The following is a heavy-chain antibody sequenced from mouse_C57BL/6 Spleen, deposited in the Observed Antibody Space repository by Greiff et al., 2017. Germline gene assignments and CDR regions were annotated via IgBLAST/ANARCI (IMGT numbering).Heavy chain of an antibody. V-gene: IGHV1-64*01. Sequence: QVQLQQPGAELVKPGASVKLSCKASGYTFTSYWMHWVKQRPGQGLEWIGMIHPNSGSTNYNEKFKSKATLTVDKSSGTAYMQLSSLTSEDSAVYYCASGSSYEWYFDVWGTGTTVTVSS. CDR1: GYTFTSYW. CDR2: IHPNSGST. CDR3: ASGSSYEWYFDV. J-gene: IGHJ1*03. D-gene: IGHD1-1*01.